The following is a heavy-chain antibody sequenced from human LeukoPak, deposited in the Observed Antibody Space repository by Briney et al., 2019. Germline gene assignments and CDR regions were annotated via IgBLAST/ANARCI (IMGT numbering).Heavy chain of an antibody. D-gene: IGHD3-3*01. CDR1: GFTFSDYE. CDR3: AKENDFVY. V-gene: IGHV3-48*03. J-gene: IGHJ4*02. Sequence: GGSLRLSCSASGFTFSDYEMNWVRQAPGKGLDWVSFISSSGSTTDYADSVKGRLTISRDNAKNTLYLQMNSLRAEDTAVYYCAKENDFVYWGQGTLVTVSS. CDR2: ISSSGSTT.